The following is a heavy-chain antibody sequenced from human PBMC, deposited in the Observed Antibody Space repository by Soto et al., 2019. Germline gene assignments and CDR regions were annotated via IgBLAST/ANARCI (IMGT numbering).Heavy chain of an antibody. V-gene: IGHV4-30-2*01. J-gene: IGHJ4*02. D-gene: IGHD3-3*01. CDR3: ARGRNYDFWRCYYPYRRSCGFDS. CDR1: GVSISSGGYS. Sequence: SETLSLTCAVSGVSISSGGYSWSWMGQPPGKGRVGSGYIYHSGRTYYNPSLKSRVTISVDRSKNQFSLKLSSVNAADTAVYYCARGRNYDFWRCYYPYRRSCGFDSWGQGTPVTVSS. CDR2: IYHSGRT.